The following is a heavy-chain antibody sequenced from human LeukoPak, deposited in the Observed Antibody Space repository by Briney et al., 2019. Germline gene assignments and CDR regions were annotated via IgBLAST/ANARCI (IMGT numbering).Heavy chain of an antibody. CDR2: ISGSGGST. Sequence: GSLRLSCAASGFTFSSYAMSWVRQAPGKGLEWVSAISGSGGSTYYADSVKGRFTISRDNPKNTLYLQMNSLRAEDTAVYYCAKDRDAYNYYFDYWGQGTLVTVSS. D-gene: IGHD5-24*01. J-gene: IGHJ4*02. CDR1: GFTFSSYA. V-gene: IGHV3-23*01. CDR3: AKDRDAYNYYFDY.